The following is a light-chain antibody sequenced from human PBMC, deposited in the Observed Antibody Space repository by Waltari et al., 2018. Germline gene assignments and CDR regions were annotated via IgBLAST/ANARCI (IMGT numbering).Light chain of an antibody. CDR1: QVIGNA. Sequence: DIQMTQSPSSLSASVGDRVTITCRASQVIGNALAWYQQKPGKAPKLLFYAASRLESGVPSRFSCSGSGTDYTLTISSLQPEDFATYYCQQYYSIALNFGGGTKVEIK. CDR3: QQYYSIALN. V-gene: IGKV1-NL1*01. CDR2: AAS. J-gene: IGKJ4*01.